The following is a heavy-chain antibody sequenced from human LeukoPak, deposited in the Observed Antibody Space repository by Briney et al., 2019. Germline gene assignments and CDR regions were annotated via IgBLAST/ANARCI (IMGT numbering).Heavy chain of an antibody. Sequence: SETLSLTCTVSGYSISSGYYWDWIRQPPGKGLEWIGNIYHSGNTYYSPSLKSRVTISVDTSKNQFSLKLNSVTAADTAVYYCARQGGGYCSSTRCYSALDIWGQGTMVTVSS. D-gene: IGHD2-2*02. CDR3: ARQGGGYCSSTRCYSALDI. J-gene: IGHJ3*02. CDR2: IYHSGNT. CDR1: GYSISSGYY. V-gene: IGHV4-38-2*02.